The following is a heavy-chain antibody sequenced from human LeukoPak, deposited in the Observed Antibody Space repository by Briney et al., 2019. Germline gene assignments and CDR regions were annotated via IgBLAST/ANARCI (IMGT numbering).Heavy chain of an antibody. Sequence: EASVKVSCKASGYTFTSYYMHWVRQAPGQGLEWMGIINPSGGSTSYAQKFQGRVTMTRDTSTSTVYMELSSLRSEDTAVYYCARDHQPYYYDSSGYSPDHYALDIWGQGTMVTVSS. D-gene: IGHD3-22*01. V-gene: IGHV1-46*01. CDR2: INPSGGST. CDR1: GYTFTSYY. J-gene: IGHJ3*02. CDR3: ARDHQPYYYDSSGYSPDHYALDI.